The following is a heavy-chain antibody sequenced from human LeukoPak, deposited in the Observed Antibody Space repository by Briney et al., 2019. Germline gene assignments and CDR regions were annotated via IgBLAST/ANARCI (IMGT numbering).Heavy chain of an antibody. CDR3: ARVINSCLDY. J-gene: IGHJ4*02. Sequence: GGSLRLSCTASGFTISSNHMNWVRQAPGKGLEWVSIIFSGGTTYYADSVKGRFTISRDNSKDTLYLQMNSLSTEDTATYYCARVINSCLDYWGQGTLVTVSS. D-gene: IGHD3-16*01. V-gene: IGHV3-53*01. CDR2: IFSGGTT. CDR1: GFTISSNH.